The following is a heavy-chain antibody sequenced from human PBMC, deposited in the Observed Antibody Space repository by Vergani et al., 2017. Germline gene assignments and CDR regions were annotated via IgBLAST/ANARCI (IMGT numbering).Heavy chain of an antibody. D-gene: IGHD2-15*01. CDR2: IYPCDSDT. V-gene: IGHV5-51*01. J-gene: IGHJ5*02. CDR3: ARRWVGYCSGGSCYGGWFDP. Sequence: EVQLVQSGAEVKKPGESLKISCKGSGYSFTSYWIGWVRQMPGKGLEWMGIIYPCDSDTRYSPSFQGQVTITAEHTISTAYLHWSSLKASDTAMYYWARRWVGYCSGGSCYGGWFDPWGQGTLVTVSS. CDR1: GYSFTSYW.